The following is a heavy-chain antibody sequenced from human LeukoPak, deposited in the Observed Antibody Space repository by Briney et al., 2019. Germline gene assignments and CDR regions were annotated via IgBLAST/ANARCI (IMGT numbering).Heavy chain of an antibody. CDR2: IYTRGNT. D-gene: IGHD6-6*01. V-gene: IGHV4-61*02. CDR1: GGSISSSSYF. J-gene: IGHJ4*02. CDR3: ARSPSAAAQLDK. Sequence: SETLSLTCTVSGGSISSSSYFWSWIRQPAGKGLEWIGRIYTRGNTNYDPSLKSRVTTSVDTSKNHFSLKLSFVTAADTAVYYCARSPSAAAQLDKWGQGILVTVSS.